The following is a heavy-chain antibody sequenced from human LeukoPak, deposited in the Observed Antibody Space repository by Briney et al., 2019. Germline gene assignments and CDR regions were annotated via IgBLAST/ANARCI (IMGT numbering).Heavy chain of an antibody. CDR3: VTLLSNAAFDY. D-gene: IGHD6-25*01. CDR1: GGTFSSYA. J-gene: IGHJ4*02. Sequence: SVKVSCKASGGTFSSYAISWVRQAPGQGLEWMGGIIPIFGTANYAQKFQGRVTITTDESTSTAYMELSSLRSEDTAAYYCVTLLSNAAFDYWGQGTLVAVSS. V-gene: IGHV1-69*05. CDR2: IIPIFGTA.